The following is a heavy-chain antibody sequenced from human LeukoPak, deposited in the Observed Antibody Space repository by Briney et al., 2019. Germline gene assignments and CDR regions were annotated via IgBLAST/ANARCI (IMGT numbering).Heavy chain of an antibody. CDR3: ARWATKYGSGTFRSGGFDY. Sequence: PSETLSLTCIVSGYSISSGYYWGWIRQPPGKGLEWIGSIYHSGRTYYNPSLKSRVTISVDTSKNQFSLKLSSVTAADTAVYYCARWATKYGSGTFRSGGFDYWGQGKLVTVSS. D-gene: IGHD3-10*01. J-gene: IGHJ4*02. CDR2: IYHSGRT. V-gene: IGHV4-38-2*02. CDR1: GYSISSGYY.